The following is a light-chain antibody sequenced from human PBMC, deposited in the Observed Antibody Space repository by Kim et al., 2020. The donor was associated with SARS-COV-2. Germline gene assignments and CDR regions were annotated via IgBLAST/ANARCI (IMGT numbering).Light chain of an antibody. V-gene: IGKV3-15*01. J-gene: IGKJ5*01. CDR2: GSS. Sequence: EIVMTQSQATLSVSPGERDTLSCRASQSVSSNLAWYQQKPGQAPRLLIYGSSTRATGIPARFSGSGSGTEFTLTISSLQSEDFAVYYCQQYNNLPYTFGQGTRLEIK. CDR3: QQYNNLPYT. CDR1: QSVSSN.